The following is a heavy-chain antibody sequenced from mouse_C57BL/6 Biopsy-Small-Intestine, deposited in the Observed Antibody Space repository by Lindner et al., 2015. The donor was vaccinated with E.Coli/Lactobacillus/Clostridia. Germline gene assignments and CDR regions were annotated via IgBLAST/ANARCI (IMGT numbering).Heavy chain of an antibody. Sequence: VQLQESGPVLVKPGASVKISCKASGYAFSSSWMNWVKQRPGKGLEWIGRIFPGDGDTTYNGKFQGKATLTADKSSSTAYMQPSSLTSEDSAVYFCAERTRFAYWGQGTLVTVSA. CDR3: AERTRFAY. CDR1: GYAFSSSW. V-gene: IGHV1-82*01. CDR2: IFPGDGDT. J-gene: IGHJ3*01.